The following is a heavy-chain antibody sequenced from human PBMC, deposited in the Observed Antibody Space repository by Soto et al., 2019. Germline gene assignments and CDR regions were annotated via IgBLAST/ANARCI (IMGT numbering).Heavy chain of an antibody. Sequence: GGSLRLSCSASGFTFSSYAMHWVRQAPGKGLEYVSAISSNGGSTYYADSVKGRFTISRDNSKNTLYLQMNSLRAEDTAVYYCATPGIAAAGNDAFDIWGQGTMVTVSS. CDR3: ATPGIAAAGNDAFDI. CDR2: ISSNGGST. D-gene: IGHD6-13*01. CDR1: GFTFSSYA. V-gene: IGHV3-64*04. J-gene: IGHJ3*02.